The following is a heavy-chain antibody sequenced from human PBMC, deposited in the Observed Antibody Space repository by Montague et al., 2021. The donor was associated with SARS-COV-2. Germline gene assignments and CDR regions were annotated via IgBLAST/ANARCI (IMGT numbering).Heavy chain of an antibody. CDR2: IYSDDSKT. Sequence: SLRLSCAASGFTFSSYWMRWVRQAPGKGLVWVSRIYSDDSKTTYADSVKGRFTVSRDNAENTLYLQMHSLRAEDTAVYYCARGVGTADIWGNFYFDYWGQGTLVTVSS. CDR1: GFTFSSYW. V-gene: IGHV3-74*03. J-gene: IGHJ4*02. CDR3: ARGVGTADIWGNFYFDY. D-gene: IGHD3-16*01.